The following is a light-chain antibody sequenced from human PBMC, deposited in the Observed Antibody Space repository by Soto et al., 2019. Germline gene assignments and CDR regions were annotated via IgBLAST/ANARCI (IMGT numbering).Light chain of an antibody. CDR2: RAS. CDR3: QQYKTYMYT. J-gene: IGKJ2*01. Sequence: DIPMTQSPSTLSASVGDRVTITCRASQSIDSWLAWYQQKPGKAPKLLIYRASSLESCVPSRFSGSGSGTEFTLTISSLQPDDFATYYCQQYKTYMYTFAQGTKLEIK. CDR1: QSIDSW. V-gene: IGKV1-5*03.